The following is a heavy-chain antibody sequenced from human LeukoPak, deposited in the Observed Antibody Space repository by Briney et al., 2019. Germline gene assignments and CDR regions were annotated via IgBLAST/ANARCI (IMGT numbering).Heavy chain of an antibody. CDR3: ARGPLTVTRGFDP. D-gene: IGHD4-17*01. V-gene: IGHV3-30*04. CDR1: GFTFSSSV. CDR2: ISHDGSSE. J-gene: IGHJ5*02. Sequence: PGGSLRLSCAASGFTFSSSVMHWVRQAPGKGLEWVAVISHDGSSEYYADSVKGRFTISRDNSKNTLFVQMNSLRAEDTAVYFCARGPLTVTRGFDPWGQGTLVTVSS.